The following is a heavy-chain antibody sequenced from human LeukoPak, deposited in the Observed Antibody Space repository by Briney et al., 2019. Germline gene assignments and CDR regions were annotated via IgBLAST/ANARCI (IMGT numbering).Heavy chain of an antibody. Sequence: SETLSLTCTVSGGSISGYYWSWIRQPPGKGLEWIGEINHSGSTNYNPSLKSRVTISVDTSKNQFSLKLSSVTAADTAVYYCARHPGYCSGGSCYYFDYWGQGTLVTVSS. V-gene: IGHV4-34*01. D-gene: IGHD2-15*01. CDR3: ARHPGYCSGGSCYYFDY. J-gene: IGHJ4*02. CDR2: INHSGST. CDR1: GGSISGYY.